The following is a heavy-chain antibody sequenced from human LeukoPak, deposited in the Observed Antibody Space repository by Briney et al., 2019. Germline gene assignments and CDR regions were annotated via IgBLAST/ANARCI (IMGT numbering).Heavy chain of an antibody. D-gene: IGHD3-16*02. J-gene: IGHJ4*02. CDR2: INHSGST. Sequence: PSETLSLTCTVSGGSISSYYWSWIRQPPGKGLEWIGEINHSGSTNYNPSLKSRVTISVDTSKNQFSLKLSSVTAADTAVYYCARLRTLRSYRYPKGYFDYWGQGTLVTVSS. CDR1: GGSISSYY. V-gene: IGHV4-34*01. CDR3: ARLRTLRSYRYPKGYFDY.